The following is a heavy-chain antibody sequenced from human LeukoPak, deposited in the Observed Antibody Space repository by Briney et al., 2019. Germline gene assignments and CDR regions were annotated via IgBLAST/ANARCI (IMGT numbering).Heavy chain of an antibody. D-gene: IGHD5-24*01. CDR2: IYYSGST. CDR3: ARGVRWLQLSYFDY. V-gene: IGHV4-31*03. Sequence: SETLSLTCPVSGGSISGGVYYWSWIRQHPGKGLEWIGYIYYSGSTYYNPSLKSRVTISVDTSKDQFSLKLSSVTAADTAVYYCARGVRWLQLSYFDYWGQGTLVTVSS. CDR1: GGSISGGVYY. J-gene: IGHJ4*02.